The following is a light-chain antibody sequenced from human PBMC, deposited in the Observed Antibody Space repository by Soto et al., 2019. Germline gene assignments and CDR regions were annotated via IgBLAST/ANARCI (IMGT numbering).Light chain of an antibody. CDR1: RRDIGGYDF. J-gene: IGLJ1*01. V-gene: IGLV2-8*01. Sequence: QSALIQPPSASGSPGQSVTISCTGTRRDIGGYDFVSWYQQHPGKAPKLLISEVTKRPSGVPDRFSGSKSGNTASLTISGLQSDDEADHYCCSFAGGTNLVFGTGTKVTVL. CDR2: EVT. CDR3: CSFAGGTNLV.